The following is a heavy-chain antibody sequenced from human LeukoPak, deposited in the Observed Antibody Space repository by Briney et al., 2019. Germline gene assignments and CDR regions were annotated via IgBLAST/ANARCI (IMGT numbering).Heavy chain of an antibody. CDR3: AKDRTGTTGRDWVDP. V-gene: IGHV3-23*01. J-gene: IGHJ5*02. Sequence: PGGSLRLSCMVSGFTLSSYEMSWIRQAPGKGLEWVSSIEYGESTTHYADSVRGRFTISRDNSKNTLYLQMNSLRAEDTAVYYCAKDRTGTTGRDWVDPWGQGTLVSVSS. CDR1: GFTLSSYE. D-gene: IGHD1-1*01. CDR2: IEYGESTT.